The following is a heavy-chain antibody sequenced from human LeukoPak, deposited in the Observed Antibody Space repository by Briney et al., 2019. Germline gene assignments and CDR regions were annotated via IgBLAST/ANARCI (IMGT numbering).Heavy chain of an antibody. V-gene: IGHV4-4*07. CDR3: ARDSGTTGEVKFDP. D-gene: IGHD3-10*01. Sequence: PSETLSLTCTVSGGSISSYYLSWIRQPAGKGLEWIGRIYSRVTTYNPSLKSRVTMSADTSRNHVSLTLNSVTAADTAVYYCARDSGTTGEVKFDPWGQGTLVTVSS. J-gene: IGHJ5*02. CDR2: IYSRVT. CDR1: GGSISSYY.